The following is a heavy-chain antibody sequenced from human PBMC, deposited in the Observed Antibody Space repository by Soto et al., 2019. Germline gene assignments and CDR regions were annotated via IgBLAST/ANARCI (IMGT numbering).Heavy chain of an antibody. D-gene: IGHD2-15*01. J-gene: IGHJ5*02. CDR1: SGSISSSNW. CDR3: ARDIVVVKGRHNWFDP. Sequence: SETLSLTCAVSSGSISSSNWWGWARQPPGKGLEWIGEIYHSGSTNYNPSLKSRVTISVDKSKNQFFLKLSSVTAADTAVYYCARDIVVVKGRHNWFDPWGQGTLVTVSS. V-gene: IGHV4-4*02. CDR2: IYHSGST.